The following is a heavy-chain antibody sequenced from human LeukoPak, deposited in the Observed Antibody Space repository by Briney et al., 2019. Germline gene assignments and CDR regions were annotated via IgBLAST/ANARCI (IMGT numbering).Heavy chain of an antibody. J-gene: IGHJ1*01. CDR2: INPNSGGT. V-gene: IGHV1-2*02. Sequence: HGASVKVSCKASGYTFTGYYMHWVRQAPGQGLEWMGWINPNSGGTNYAQKFQGRVTMTRDTSISTAYMELSRLRSDDTAVYYCARPYYDILTGGRFFPDFQHWGQGTLVTVSS. CDR3: ARPYYDILTGGRFFPDFQH. D-gene: IGHD3-9*01. CDR1: GYTFTGYY.